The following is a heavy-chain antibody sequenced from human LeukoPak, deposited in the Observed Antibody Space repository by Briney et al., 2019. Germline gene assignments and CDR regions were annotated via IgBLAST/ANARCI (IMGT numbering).Heavy chain of an antibody. CDR1: GYTFTSYG. J-gene: IGHJ5*02. V-gene: IGHV1-18*01. D-gene: IGHD3-3*01. CDR3: ARDGHDFWSGYGSYNWFDP. CDR2: ISAYNGNT. Sequence: ASVKVSCKASGYTFTSYGISWVRQAPGQGLEWMGWISAYNGNTNYAQKFQGWVTMTRDTSISTAYMELSRLRADDTAAYYCARDGHDFWSGYGSYNWFDPWGQGTLVTVSS.